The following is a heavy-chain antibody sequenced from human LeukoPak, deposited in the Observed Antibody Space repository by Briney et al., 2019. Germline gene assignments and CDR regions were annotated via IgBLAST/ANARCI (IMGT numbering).Heavy chain of an antibody. D-gene: IGHD2-15*01. V-gene: IGHV1-46*01. CDR2: INPSGGST. Sequence: ASVKVSCEASGYTFTSYYMHWVRQAPGQGLEWRGIINPSGGSTSYAQKFQGRVTMTRDTSTSTVYMELSSLRSEDTAVHYCARDMSHIVVVVAATGGGFDYWGQGTLVTVSS. J-gene: IGHJ4*02. CDR3: ARDMSHIVVVVAATGGGFDY. CDR1: GYTFTSYY.